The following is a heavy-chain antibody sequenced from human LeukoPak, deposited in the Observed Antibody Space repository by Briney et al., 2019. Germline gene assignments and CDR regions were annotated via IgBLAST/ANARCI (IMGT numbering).Heavy chain of an antibody. CDR2: IWYDGSNK. J-gene: IGHJ3*02. V-gene: IGHV3-33*01. Sequence: GGSLRLSCAASGFTFSSYGMHWVRQAPGKGLGWVAVIWYDGSNKYYADSVKGRFTISRDNSKNTLYLQMNSLRAEDTAVYYCARVEQQLVISYAFDIWGQGTMVTVSS. CDR1: GFTFSSYG. D-gene: IGHD6-13*01. CDR3: ARVEQQLVISYAFDI.